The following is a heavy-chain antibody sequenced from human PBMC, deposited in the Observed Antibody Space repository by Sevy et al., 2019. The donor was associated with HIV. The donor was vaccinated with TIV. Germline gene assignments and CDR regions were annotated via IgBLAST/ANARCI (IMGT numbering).Heavy chain of an antibody. J-gene: IGHJ6*02. Sequence: GGSLRLSCAASGFTFSSYWMHWVRQAPGKGLVWVSRINSDGSSTSYADSVKGRFTISRDKSKNTLYLQMNSLRAEDKAVYHQARAVSNYDILTGYFSDYDDAMDVWGQGTTVTVSS. CDR1: GFTFSSYW. CDR2: INSDGSST. V-gene: IGHV3-74*01. D-gene: IGHD3-9*01. CDR3: ARAVSNYDILTGYFSDYDDAMDV.